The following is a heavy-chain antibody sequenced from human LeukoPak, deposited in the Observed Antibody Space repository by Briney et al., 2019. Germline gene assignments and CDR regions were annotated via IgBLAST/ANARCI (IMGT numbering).Heavy chain of an antibody. CDR2: IYYTGST. J-gene: IGHJ4*02. D-gene: IGHD6-6*01. CDR1: GGSISSYY. V-gene: IGHV4-59*01. Sequence: PSETLSLTCTVSGGSISSYYWSWIRQPPGKGLEWIGYIYYTGSTNYNPSLKSRVTISVDTSKNQFSLDLSSVTAADTAVYYCAREGSSSYYFDYWGQGTLVTVSS. CDR3: AREGSSSYYFDY.